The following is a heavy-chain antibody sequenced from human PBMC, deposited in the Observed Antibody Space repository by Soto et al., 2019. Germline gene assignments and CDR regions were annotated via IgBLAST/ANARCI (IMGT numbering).Heavy chain of an antibody. J-gene: IGHJ6*02. Sequence: GASVKVSCKASGYTFTSYGISWVRQAPGQGLEWMGWISAYNGNTNYAQKLQGRVTMTTDTSTSTAYMELRSLRSDDTAVYYCASQITYYDFWSGYSHTDYYGVDVWGQGTTVTVSS. CDR2: ISAYNGNT. CDR1: GYTFTSYG. D-gene: IGHD3-3*01. V-gene: IGHV1-18*01. CDR3: ASQITYYDFWSGYSHTDYYGVDV.